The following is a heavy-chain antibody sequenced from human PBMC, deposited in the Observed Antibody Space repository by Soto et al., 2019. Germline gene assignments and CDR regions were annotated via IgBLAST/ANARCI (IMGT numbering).Heavy chain of an antibody. CDR2: IYWNDDK. CDR1: GFSLSTSGVG. J-gene: IGHJ4*02. V-gene: IGHV2-5*01. Sequence: QITLKESGPPLVNPTQPLTLTCTFSGFSLSTSGVGVGWIRQPPGKALEWLALIYWNDDKRYSPSLKSRLTITKDTSKNQVVLTMTNMDPVDTATYYCARSQRFSTIADYWGQGTLVTVSS. CDR3: ARSQRFSTIADY. D-gene: IGHD3-9*01.